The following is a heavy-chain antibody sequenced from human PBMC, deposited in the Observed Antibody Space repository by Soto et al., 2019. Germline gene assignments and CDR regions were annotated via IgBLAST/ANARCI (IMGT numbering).Heavy chain of an antibody. CDR3: ARAGYSSSLVFGYYYGMDV. J-gene: IGHJ6*02. CDR2: IIPIFGTA. V-gene: IGHV1-69*13. D-gene: IGHD6-13*01. CDR1: GGTFSSYA. Sequence: GASVKVSCKSSGGTFSSYAISWGRQAPGQGLEWMGGIIPIFGTANYAQKFQGRVTITADESTSTAYMELSSLRSEDTAVYYCARAGYSSSLVFGYYYGMDVWGQGTTVTVSS.